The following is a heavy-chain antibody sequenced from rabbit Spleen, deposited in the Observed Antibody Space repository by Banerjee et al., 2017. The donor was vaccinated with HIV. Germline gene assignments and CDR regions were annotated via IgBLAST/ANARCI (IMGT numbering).Heavy chain of an antibody. D-gene: IGHD1-1*01. CDR3: ARDSSSSFSSYGMDL. Sequence: QSLEESGGGLVQPEGSFTLTCTASAISFGISDYMCWVRQAPGKGLEWIACIDAGSSGFTYHASWAKGRFTISKTSSTTVTLQATSLTVADTATYFCARDSSSSFSSYGMDLWGPGTLVTVS. CDR1: AISFGISDY. CDR2: IDAGSSGFT. V-gene: IGHV1S40*01. J-gene: IGHJ6*01.